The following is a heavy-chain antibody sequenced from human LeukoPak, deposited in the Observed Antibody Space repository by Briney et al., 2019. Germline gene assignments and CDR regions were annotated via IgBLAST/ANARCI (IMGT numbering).Heavy chain of an antibody. CDR2: ISSSSSTI. Sequence: GGSLRLSCAASGFTFSSYSMNWVRQAPGKGLEWVSYISSSSSTIYYADSVKGRFTISRDNAKNSLYLQMNSLRAEDTAVYYCARQGGGYSSSWYVEHYYYMDVWGKGTTVTVSS. D-gene: IGHD6-13*01. CDR3: ARQGGGYSSSWYVEHYYYMDV. CDR1: GFTFSSYS. V-gene: IGHV3-48*01. J-gene: IGHJ6*03.